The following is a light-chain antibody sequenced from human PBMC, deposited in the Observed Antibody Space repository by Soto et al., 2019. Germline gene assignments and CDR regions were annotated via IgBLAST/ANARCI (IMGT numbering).Light chain of an antibody. CDR3: QQSYSGGT. V-gene: IGKV1-39*01. CDR1: QNITNY. Sequence: DIPVTQSPPTLSVALGYRFTITCGTSQNITNYLTWYQQKPGRAPTVLIYVASVLQSRVPPRFSGSGSGKDFPLTISSVQHEDSATYCCQQSYSGGTFGQGTKVDIK. J-gene: IGKJ1*01. CDR2: VAS.